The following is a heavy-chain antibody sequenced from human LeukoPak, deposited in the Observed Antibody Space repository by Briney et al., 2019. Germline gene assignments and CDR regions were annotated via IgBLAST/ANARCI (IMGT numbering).Heavy chain of an antibody. D-gene: IGHD3-9*01. J-gene: IGHJ4*02. Sequence: PGGSLRLSCAASGFTFSSYAMHWVRQAPGKGLEWVAVISYDGSNKYYADSVKGRFTISRDNSKNTLYLQMNSLRAEDTAVYYCARGHYDILTYPQYYFDYWGQGTLVTVSS. CDR2: ISYDGSNK. CDR3: ARGHYDILTYPQYYFDY. V-gene: IGHV3-30-3*01. CDR1: GFTFSSYA.